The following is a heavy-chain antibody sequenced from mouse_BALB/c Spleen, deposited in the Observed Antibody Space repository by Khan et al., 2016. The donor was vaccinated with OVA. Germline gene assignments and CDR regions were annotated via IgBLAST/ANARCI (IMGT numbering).Heavy chain of an antibody. D-gene: IGHD2-12*01. J-gene: IGHJ2*01. CDR1: RFTISSYG. V-gene: IGHV5-6-3*01. Sequence: EVELVESGGGIVQPGGSLKRPCAASRFTISSYGMSSVRQTPDKRLELVATIDSNGGSTDNPDSVKRRFTISGDNAKNALYLQMRSLKSEDTAMYYCERSAIWGQGTTLTVSS. CDR3: ERSAI. CDR2: IDSNGGST.